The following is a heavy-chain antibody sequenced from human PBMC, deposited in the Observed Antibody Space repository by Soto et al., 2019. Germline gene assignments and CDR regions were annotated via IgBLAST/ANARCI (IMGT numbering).Heavy chain of an antibody. Sequence: QVQLVESGGGVVQPGRSLRLSCAASGFTFSSYGMHWVRQAPGKGLEWVAVISYDGSNKYYADSVKGRFTISRDNSKNTLYLQMNSLRAEDTAVYYCAKFHRGYSGYDEYYYYYMDVWGKGTTVTVSS. D-gene: IGHD5-12*01. CDR1: GFTFSSYG. V-gene: IGHV3-30*18. CDR3: AKFHRGYSGYDEYYYYYMDV. J-gene: IGHJ6*03. CDR2: ISYDGSNK.